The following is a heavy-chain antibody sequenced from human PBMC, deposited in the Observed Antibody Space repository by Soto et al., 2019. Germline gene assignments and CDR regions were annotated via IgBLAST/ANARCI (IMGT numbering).Heavy chain of an antibody. Sequence: DVQLLESGGGLVQPGGSLRLSCAASGFTFRSYAMSWVRQAPGKGLEWVSGISGSGISTHYADSVKGRFTVSRDNSKNTLYLQMNSLRAEDTAVYNCAKEPVGPYWYCDLWGRGTLVTVSS. CDR2: ISGSGIST. V-gene: IGHV3-23*01. CDR3: AKEPVGPYWYCDL. CDR1: GFTFRSYA. J-gene: IGHJ2*01.